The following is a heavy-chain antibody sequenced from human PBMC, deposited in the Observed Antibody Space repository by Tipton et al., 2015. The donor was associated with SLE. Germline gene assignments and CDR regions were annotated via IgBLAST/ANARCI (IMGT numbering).Heavy chain of an antibody. J-gene: IGHJ3*02. CDR2: INHSGST. V-gene: IGHV4-34*01. D-gene: IGHD5-24*01. CDR1: GGSFSGYY. CDR3: AFDGYNYGAFDI. Sequence: TLSLTCPVYGGSFSGYYWSWIRQPPGKGLEWIGEINHSGSTNYNPSLKSRVTISVDTSKNQFSLKLSSVTAADTAVYYCAFDGYNYGAFDIWGQGTMVTVSS.